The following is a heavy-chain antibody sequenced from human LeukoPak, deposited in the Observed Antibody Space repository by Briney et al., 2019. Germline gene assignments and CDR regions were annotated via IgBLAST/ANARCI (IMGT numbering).Heavy chain of an antibody. Sequence: PSETLSLTCAVYGGSFSGYYWSWIRQPPGKGLEWIGEINHSGSTNYNPSLKSRVTISVDTSKNQFSLKPSSVTAADTAVYYCARELGYCSSTSCSRRRYFDYWGQGTLVTVSS. CDR2: INHSGST. CDR1: GGSFSGYY. J-gene: IGHJ4*02. V-gene: IGHV4-34*01. CDR3: ARELGYCSSTSCSRRRYFDY. D-gene: IGHD2-2*01.